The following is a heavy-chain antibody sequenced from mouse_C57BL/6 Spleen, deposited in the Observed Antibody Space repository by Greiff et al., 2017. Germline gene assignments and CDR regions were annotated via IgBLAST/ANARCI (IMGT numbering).Heavy chain of an antibody. V-gene: IGHV5-17*01. J-gene: IGHJ4*01. Sequence: DVQLVESGGGLVKPGGSLKLSCAASGFTFSDYGMHWVRQAPEKGLEWVAYISSGSSTIYYADTVKGRFTISRDNAKNTLFLQMTSLRSEDTAMYYCARETAGDAMDYWGQGTSVTVSS. CDR1: GFTFSDYG. CDR2: ISSGSSTI. D-gene: IGHD3-2*01. CDR3: ARETAGDAMDY.